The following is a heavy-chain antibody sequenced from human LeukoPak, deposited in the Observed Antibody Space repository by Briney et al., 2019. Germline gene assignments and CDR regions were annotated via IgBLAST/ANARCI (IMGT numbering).Heavy chain of an antibody. D-gene: IGHD4-23*01. CDR2: INPSGGST. V-gene: IGHV1-46*01. CDR1: GYTFTSYY. Sequence: ASVKVSCKASGYTFTSYYMHWVRQAPGQGLEWMGIINPSGGSTSYAQKFQGRVTMTRDTSTSTVYMELSSLRSEDTAVYYCASLSGAYGGKGNRNGGFDYWGQGTLVTVSS. CDR3: ASLSGAYGGKGNRNGGFDY. J-gene: IGHJ4*02.